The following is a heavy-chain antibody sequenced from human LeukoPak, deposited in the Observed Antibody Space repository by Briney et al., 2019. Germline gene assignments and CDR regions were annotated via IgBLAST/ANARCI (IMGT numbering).Heavy chain of an antibody. J-gene: IGHJ4*02. Sequence: ASVKVPYKASGYTFTSYGISWVRQAPGQALEWMGWISAYNGNTNYAQKLQRRVTMTTDTSTSTAYMELRSLRSHGTAVYCCARELIDESYYSFDYWGQGTLVTVSS. V-gene: IGHV1-18*01. CDR3: ARELIDESYYSFDY. CDR2: ISAYNGNT. D-gene: IGHD1-26*01. CDR1: GYTFTSYG.